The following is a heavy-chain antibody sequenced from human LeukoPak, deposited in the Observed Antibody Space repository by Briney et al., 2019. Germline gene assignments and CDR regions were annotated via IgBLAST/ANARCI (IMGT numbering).Heavy chain of an antibody. J-gene: IGHJ5*02. CDR1: GYTFSNYG. CDR2: ISSDGSTK. D-gene: IGHD2-15*01. CDR3: ARDKAGYCGGGSCP. V-gene: IGHV3-30*03. Sequence: GRSLRLSCAASGYTFSNYGIHWVRQAPGKGLEWVAVISSDGSTKYYADSVKGRFTISRDNSKNTLYLEMNSLRPDDTGVYYCARDKAGYCGGGSCPWGQGTLVTVSS.